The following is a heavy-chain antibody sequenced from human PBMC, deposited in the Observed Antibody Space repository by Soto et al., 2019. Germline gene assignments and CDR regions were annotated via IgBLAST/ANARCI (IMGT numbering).Heavy chain of an antibody. V-gene: IGHV4-31*03. D-gene: IGHD3-16*01. CDR1: GGSISSGGYY. CDR3: ARWPIVRGSYSFDY. CDR2: IYYSGST. Sequence: PSETLSLTCTVSGGSISSGGYYWSWIRQHPGKGLEWIGYIYYSGSTYYNPSLKSRVTISVDTSKNQFSLKLSSVTAADTAVYYCARWPIVRGSYSFDYWGQGTLVTVSS. J-gene: IGHJ4*02.